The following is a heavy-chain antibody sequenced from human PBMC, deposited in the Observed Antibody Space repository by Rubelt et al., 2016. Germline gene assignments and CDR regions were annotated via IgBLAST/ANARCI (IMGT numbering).Heavy chain of an antibody. CDR2: LSAYHGNT. CDR1: GYTFTSYG. D-gene: IGHD3-10*01. Sequence: QVQLVQSGAEVKKPGASVKVSCKASGYTFTSYGISWVRQAPGQRLAWLGWLSAYHGNTNYAQKLQGRVTMTTDTSTSTAYMELRSLRSDDTAVYYCARDPLPVRGVIMTPTHWGQGTLVTVSS. CDR3: ARDPLPVRGVIMTPTH. V-gene: IGHV1-18*01. J-gene: IGHJ4*02.